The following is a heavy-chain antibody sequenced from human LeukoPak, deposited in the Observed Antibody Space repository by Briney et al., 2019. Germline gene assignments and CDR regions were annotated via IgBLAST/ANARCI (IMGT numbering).Heavy chain of an antibody. CDR1: GYTFTSYG. J-gene: IGHJ4*02. Sequence: ASVKVSCKASGYTFTSYGISWVRQAPGQGLEWMGWISAYNGKTNYAQKLQGRVTMTTDTSTSTAYMELRSLRSDDTAVYYCARVSGVLLWFGEPRNYYFDYWGQGTLVTVSS. CDR3: ARVSGVLLWFGEPRNYYFDY. D-gene: IGHD3-10*01. CDR2: ISAYNGKT. V-gene: IGHV1-18*01.